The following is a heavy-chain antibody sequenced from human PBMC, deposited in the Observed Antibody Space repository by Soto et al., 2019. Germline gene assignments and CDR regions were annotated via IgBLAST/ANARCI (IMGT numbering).Heavy chain of an antibody. CDR2: INWNAERE. D-gene: IGHD3-3*02. CDR3: AKAGCSVTNCHFWALES. V-gene: IGHV3-9*01. CDR1: GFTFGDYA. J-gene: IGHJ4*02. Sequence: VQLVESGGGPVAPGKSLRLSCAASGFTFGDYAMHWVRQVPGKGLEWVSYINWNAEREDYADSVKGRFTISRDNAKNFLYLQMNSLKTEDTAIYYCAKAGCSVTNCHFWALESCGQGTLVTVSS.